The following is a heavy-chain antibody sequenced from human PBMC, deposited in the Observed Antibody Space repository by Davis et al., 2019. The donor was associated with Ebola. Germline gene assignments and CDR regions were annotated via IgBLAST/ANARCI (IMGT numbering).Heavy chain of an antibody. Sequence: GESLKIPCAALGFTFSNVWFTWVRQCPGKGLQWIGRIRSRSDGGTTDYAAPLKGRFTISRDDSQNMVYLQMNSLKTEDTAVYFCTLGENWGPGTQVTVSS. CDR3: TLGEN. J-gene: IGHJ4*02. CDR2: IRSRSDGGTT. D-gene: IGHD3-16*01. CDR1: GFTFSNVW. V-gene: IGHV3-15*07.